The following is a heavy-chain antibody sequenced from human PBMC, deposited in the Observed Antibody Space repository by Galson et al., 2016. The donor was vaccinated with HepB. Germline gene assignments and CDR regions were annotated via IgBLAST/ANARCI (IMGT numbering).Heavy chain of an antibody. Sequence: CAISGDSVSSNSASWNWIRQSPSGGLEWLGRTHYRSKWFYESATSVKSRVTVTPDTSNKQFSLQMNSLTLEDTAIYFCARETSPGWFDPWGQGTLVIVSS. J-gene: IGHJ5*02. CDR1: GDSVSSNSAS. D-gene: IGHD1-7*01. V-gene: IGHV6-1*01. CDR2: THYRSKWFY. CDR3: ARETSPGWFDP.